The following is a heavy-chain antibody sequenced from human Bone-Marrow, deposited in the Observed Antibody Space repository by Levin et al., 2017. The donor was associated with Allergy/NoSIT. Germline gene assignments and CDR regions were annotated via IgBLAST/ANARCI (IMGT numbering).Heavy chain of an antibody. Sequence: PLASVKVSCKASGGTFSSYAISWVRQAPGQGLEWMGGIIPIFGTANYAQKFQGRVTITADKSTSTAYMELSSLRSEDTAVYYCARGGKYCSSTSCYWNGAFDIWGQGTMVTVSS. V-gene: IGHV1-69*06. CDR2: IIPIFGTA. J-gene: IGHJ3*02. D-gene: IGHD2-2*01. CDR1: GGTFSSYA. CDR3: ARGGKYCSSTSCYWNGAFDI.